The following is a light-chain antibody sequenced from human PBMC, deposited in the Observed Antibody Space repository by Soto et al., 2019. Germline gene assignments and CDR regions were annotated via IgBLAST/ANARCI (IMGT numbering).Light chain of an antibody. J-gene: IGLJ1*01. CDR3: SSYAGSNNPYA. V-gene: IGLV2-8*01. Sequence: QSALTQPPSASGSPGQSVTISCTGTSGDIGGYDYVSWYQQHPGKAPKLMIYEVTKRPLGVPDRFSGSKSGNTASLTVSGLQAEDEADYYCSSYAGSNNPYAFGTGTKVTVL. CDR1: SGDIGGYDY. CDR2: EVT.